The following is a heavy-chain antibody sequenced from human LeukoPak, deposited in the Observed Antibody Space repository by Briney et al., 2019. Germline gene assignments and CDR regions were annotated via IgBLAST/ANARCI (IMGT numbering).Heavy chain of an antibody. J-gene: IGHJ4*02. D-gene: IGHD6-6*01. Sequence: SETLSLTCTVSGGSISSYYWSWIRQPPGKGLEWIGYIYYSGSTNYNPSLKSRVTISVDTSKNQFSLKLSSVTAADTAVYCCARASRKHSYFDYWGQGTLVTVSS. CDR2: IYYSGST. CDR3: ARASRKHSYFDY. V-gene: IGHV4-59*01. CDR1: GGSISSYY.